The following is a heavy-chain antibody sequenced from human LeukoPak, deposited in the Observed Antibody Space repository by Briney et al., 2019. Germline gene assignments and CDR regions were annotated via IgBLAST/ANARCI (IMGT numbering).Heavy chain of an antibody. Sequence: GASVTVSCMASGYTFTVYYVRWVRQAPGQGLEWMRWINPSSGGTNYAQKFQGWVTVTRDTSISAAYMELSRLRSDDTAVYYCARVSRFAEAVYYFDHWGQGTLVTVSS. CDR3: ARVSRFAEAVYYFDH. D-gene: IGHD3-16*01. CDR2: INPSSGGT. J-gene: IGHJ4*02. V-gene: IGHV1-2*04. CDR1: GYTFTVYY.